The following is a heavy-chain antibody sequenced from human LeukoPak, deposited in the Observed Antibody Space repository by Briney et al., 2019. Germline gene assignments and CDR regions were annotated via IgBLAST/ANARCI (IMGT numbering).Heavy chain of an antibody. D-gene: IGHD3-22*01. CDR2: IFHSGKT. CDR3: ARNGSSGYMDS. J-gene: IGHJ4*02. CDR1: GYSTSSGYY. Sequence: SETLSLTCGVSGYSTSSGYYWGWIRQSPGKGLEWIGSIFHSGKTYYNLSLTSRVTISVDTSKNQFSLKLTSVTAADTAVYYCARNGSSGYMDSWGQGTLVTVSS. V-gene: IGHV4-38-2*01.